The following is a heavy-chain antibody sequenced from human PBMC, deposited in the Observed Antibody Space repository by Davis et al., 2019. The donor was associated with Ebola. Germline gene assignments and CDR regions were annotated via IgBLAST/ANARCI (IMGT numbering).Heavy chain of an antibody. CDR3: AKGAVVAAIAGFVWFDP. Sequence: LRLSCTVSGGSISSGGYYWSWIRQHPGKGLEWIGYIYYSGSTYYNPSLKSRVTISVDTSKNQFSLKLSSVTAADTAVYYCAKGAVVAAIAGFVWFDPWGQGTLVTVSS. V-gene: IGHV4-31*03. CDR2: IYYSGST. CDR1: GGSISSGGYY. J-gene: IGHJ5*02. D-gene: IGHD2-15*01.